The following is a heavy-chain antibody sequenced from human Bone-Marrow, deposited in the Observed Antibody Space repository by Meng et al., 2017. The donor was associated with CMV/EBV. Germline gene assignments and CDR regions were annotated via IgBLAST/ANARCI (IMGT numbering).Heavy chain of an antibody. CDR3: ARDLGRGIMATTKYYYYYGMDV. D-gene: IGHD5-24*01. CDR1: GFTFDDYG. CDR2: INWNGGST. J-gene: IGHJ6*02. Sequence: GGSLRLSCAASGFTFDDYGMSWVRQAPGKGLEWVSGINWNGGSTGYADSVKGRFTISRDNAKNSLYLQMNSLRAEDTAVYYCARDLGRGIMATTKYYYYYGMDVWGQGTTVTVSS. V-gene: IGHV3-20*04.